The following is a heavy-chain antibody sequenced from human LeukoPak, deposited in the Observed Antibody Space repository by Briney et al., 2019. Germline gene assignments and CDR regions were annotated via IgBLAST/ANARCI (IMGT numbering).Heavy chain of an antibody. J-gene: IGHJ6*03. CDR2: ISSSSSTI. Sequence: GGSLRLSCAASGFTFSSYSMNWVRQAPGKGLEWVSYISSSSSTIYYADSVKGRFTISRDNAKNSLYLQMNSLRAEDTAVYYCVPHPLYSSSSDYMDVWGKGTTVTVSS. D-gene: IGHD6-6*01. CDR3: VPHPLYSSSSDYMDV. CDR1: GFTFSSYS. V-gene: IGHV3-48*01.